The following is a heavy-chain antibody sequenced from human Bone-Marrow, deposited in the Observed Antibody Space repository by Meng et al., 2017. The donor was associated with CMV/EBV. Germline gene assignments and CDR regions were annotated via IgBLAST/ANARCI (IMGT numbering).Heavy chain of an antibody. CDR2: ISSSGGST. D-gene: IGHD3-10*01. Sequence: GGSLRLSCAASGFTFSNYAMTWVRQAPGKGLEWVSQISSSGGSTYYAASLKGRFTISRDNSKNTLYLQMSSLTPDDTAVYYCARADGSGTQHLQDDAFDIWGQGTRVTVSS. CDR3: ARADGSGTQHLQDDAFDI. J-gene: IGHJ3*02. CDR1: GFTFSNYA. V-gene: IGHV3-23*01.